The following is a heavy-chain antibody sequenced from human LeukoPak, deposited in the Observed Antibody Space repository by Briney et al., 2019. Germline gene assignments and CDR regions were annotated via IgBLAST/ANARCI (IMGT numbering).Heavy chain of an antibody. J-gene: IGHJ3*02. CDR3: ARGIDSASPPLGTFEI. CDR2: ISAYNGNT. Sequence: ASVKVSCKASGYTFTSYGITWVRQAPGQGREWVGWISAYNGNTNYEQKLQGRVTMTRDTSTSTAYMELRSLRSDDTAVYYCARGIDSASPPLGTFEIWGQGTMVTVSS. D-gene: IGHD1-26*01. V-gene: IGHV1-18*04. CDR1: GYTFTSYG.